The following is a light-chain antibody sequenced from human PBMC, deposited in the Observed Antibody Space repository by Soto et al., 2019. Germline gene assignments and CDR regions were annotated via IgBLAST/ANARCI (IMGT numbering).Light chain of an antibody. J-gene: IGKJ5*01. CDR2: DAS. CDR3: QQRSNWTPT. V-gene: IGKV3-11*01. CDR1: QTVSGY. Sequence: ENMFTQSPATLXXSXXXXXXXXXXASQTVSGYVAWYXXKPGQXXRXXIYDASDRATGIPARCSGIGSGTGCTLSISSLEPEDCDVYDCQQRSNWTPTFGQGTR.